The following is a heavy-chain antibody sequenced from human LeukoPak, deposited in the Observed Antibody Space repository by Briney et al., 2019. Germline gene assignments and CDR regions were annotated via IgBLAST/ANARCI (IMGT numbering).Heavy chain of an antibody. CDR1: GFTFSSNY. D-gene: IGHD5-12*01. J-gene: IGHJ4*02. V-gene: IGHV3-53*01. Sequence: GGSLRLSCAASGFTFSSNYMSWVGQARGKGLEWVSVIYSGGSTYYADSVKGRFTISRDNSKNTLYLQMNSLRAEDTAVYYCARDPPGAVRGYDSYWGQGTLVTVSS. CDR3: ARDPPGAVRGYDSY. CDR2: IYSGGST.